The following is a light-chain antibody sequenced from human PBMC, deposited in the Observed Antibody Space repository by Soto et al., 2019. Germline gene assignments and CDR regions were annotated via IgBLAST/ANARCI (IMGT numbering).Light chain of an antibody. Sequence: EIVLTQSPATLSLSPGERATLSWRASQSVSSSYLAWYQQKPGQAPRLLIYGASNRATGIPERFSGSGSGTDFTLTISRLEPQDSAMYYCQQYLISVTFGQGTRLEI. CDR2: GAS. CDR1: QSVSSSY. V-gene: IGKV3-20*01. J-gene: IGKJ5*01. CDR3: QQYLISVT.